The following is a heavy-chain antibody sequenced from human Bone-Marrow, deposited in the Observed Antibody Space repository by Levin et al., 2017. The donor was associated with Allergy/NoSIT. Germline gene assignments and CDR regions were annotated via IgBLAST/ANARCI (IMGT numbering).Heavy chain of an antibody. CDR1: GGSISSYY. V-gene: IGHV4-59*01. D-gene: IGHD5-18*01. CDR2: IYYSGST. Sequence: SETLSLTCTVSGGSISSYYWSWIRQPPGKGLEWIGYIYYSGSTNYNPSLKSRVTISVDTSKNQFSLKLSSVTAADTAVYYCASSAGLPYNWFDPWGQGTLVTVSS. J-gene: IGHJ5*02. CDR3: ASSAGLPYNWFDP.